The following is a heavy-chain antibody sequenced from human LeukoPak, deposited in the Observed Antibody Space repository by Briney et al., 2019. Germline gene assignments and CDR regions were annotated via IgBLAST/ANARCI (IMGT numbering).Heavy chain of an antibody. CDR2: INPDGSGG. Sequence: GGSLRLSCGASGFTFSSHWMSWVRQAPEKGLEWVAFINPDGSGGMFVDSVKGRFTISRDNAKNSLFLHMSSLRAEDTAVYYCVRGTTCGGSDYWGQGTLVTVSS. CDR1: GFTFSSHW. J-gene: IGHJ4*02. CDR3: VRGTTCGGSDY. V-gene: IGHV3-7*01. D-gene: IGHD4-23*01.